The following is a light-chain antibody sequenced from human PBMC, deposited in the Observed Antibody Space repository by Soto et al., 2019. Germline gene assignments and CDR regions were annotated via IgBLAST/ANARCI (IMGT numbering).Light chain of an antibody. CDR1: QSVNNF. J-gene: IGKJ4*01. CDR2: DAS. CDR3: QQRSNWPHGLS. V-gene: IGKV3-11*01. Sequence: EVVLTQSPATLSLSPGYRATLSCRAGQSVNNFLAWYQQKPGQTPRLLIYDASKRATGVPGRFSGSGSGTDFTLTISGLEPEDFAVYYCQQRSNWPHGLSFDGGTKVDI.